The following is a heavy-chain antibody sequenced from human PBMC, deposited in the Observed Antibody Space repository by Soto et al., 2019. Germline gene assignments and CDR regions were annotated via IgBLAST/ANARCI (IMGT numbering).Heavy chain of an antibody. D-gene: IGHD3-3*01. CDR3: AIKRHDFWGGYYRWGDGMDG. V-gene: IGHV1-69*13. Sequence: ASVKVSCKASGRTFSSYAISWVRQAPGQGLEWMGGIIPIFGTANYAQKFQGRVTITADESTSTAYMELSSLRSEDTAVYYCAIKRHDFWGGYYRWGDGMDGWGQGSTVTVS. J-gene: IGHJ6*02. CDR1: GRTFSSYA. CDR2: IIPIFGTA.